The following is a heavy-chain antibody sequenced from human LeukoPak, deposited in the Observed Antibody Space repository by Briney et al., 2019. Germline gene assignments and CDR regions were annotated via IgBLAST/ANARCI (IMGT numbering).Heavy chain of an antibody. CDR1: GDPSSNNIYY. CDR2: IDYSGRT. V-gene: IGHV4-39*07. Sequence: SETLSLTCTVSGDPSSNNIYYWGWIRQPPGKGLEWVANIDYSGRTYYNPSLKSRATISVDTSKNQFSLILSSVTAADTAVYYCAREYTLYRSGWFLDYWGQGTVVTVSS. CDR3: AREYTLYRSGWFLDY. D-gene: IGHD6-19*01. J-gene: IGHJ4*02.